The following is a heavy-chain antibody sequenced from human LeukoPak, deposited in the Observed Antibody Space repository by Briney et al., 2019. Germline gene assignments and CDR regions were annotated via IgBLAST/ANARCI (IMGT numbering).Heavy chain of an antibody. V-gene: IGHV3-9*03. CDR2: ISWNSGSI. D-gene: IGHD3-22*01. J-gene: IGHJ3*02. CDR3: AKTTSGYFYDAFDI. Sequence: HPGGSLRLSCAASGFTFDDYTMHWVRQAPGKGLEWVSGISWNSGSIAYADSAKGRFTISRDNAKNSLYLQMNSLRAEDLALYYCAKTTSGYFYDAFDIWGQGTMVTVSS. CDR1: GFTFDDYT.